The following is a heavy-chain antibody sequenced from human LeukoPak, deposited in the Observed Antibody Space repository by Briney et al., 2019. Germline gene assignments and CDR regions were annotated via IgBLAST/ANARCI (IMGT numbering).Heavy chain of an antibody. CDR1: GYTFTSYG. CDR2: ISAYNGNT. J-gene: IGHJ4*02. Sequence: ASVKVSCKASGYTFTSYGISWVRQAPGQGLEWMGWISAYNGNTNYAQKFQGRVTMTRDTSISTAYMELSRLRSDDTAVYYCARDHSVTPKYYFDYWGQGTLVTVSS. D-gene: IGHD4-23*01. V-gene: IGHV1-18*01. CDR3: ARDHSVTPKYYFDY.